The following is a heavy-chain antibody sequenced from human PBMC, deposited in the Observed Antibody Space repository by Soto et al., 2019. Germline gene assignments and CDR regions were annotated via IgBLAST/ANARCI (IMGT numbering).Heavy chain of an antibody. CDR3: ARVLLYYYGSGSYHYYYYGMDV. CDR2: IIPIFGTA. J-gene: IGHJ6*02. D-gene: IGHD3-10*01. CDR1: GGTFSSYA. Sequence: GASVKVSCKASGGTFSSYAISWVRQAPGQGLEWMGGIIPIFGTANYAQKFQGRVTITADESTSTAYMELSSLRSEDTAVYYCARVLLYYYGSGSYHYYYYGMDVWGQGTTVTSP. V-gene: IGHV1-69*13.